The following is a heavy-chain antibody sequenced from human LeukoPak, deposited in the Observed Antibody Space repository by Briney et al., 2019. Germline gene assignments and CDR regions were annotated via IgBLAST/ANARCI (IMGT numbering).Heavy chain of an antibody. D-gene: IGHD3-3*01. V-gene: IGHV1-8*01. CDR2: MNPNSGNT. J-gene: IGHJ6*02. CDR3: ARVARLRFYYYYGMDV. CDR1: GHTFTSYD. Sequence: ASVKVSCKASGHTFTSYDINWVRQATGQGLEWMGWMNPNSGNTGYAQKFQGRVTMTRNTSISTAYMELSSLRSEDTAVYYCARVARLRFYYYYGMDVWGQGTTVTVSS.